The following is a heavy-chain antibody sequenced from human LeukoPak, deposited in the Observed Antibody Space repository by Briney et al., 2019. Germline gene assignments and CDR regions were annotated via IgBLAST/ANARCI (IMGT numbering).Heavy chain of an antibody. CDR1: GGSISSSSYY. D-gene: IGHD6-13*01. CDR2: IYYSGST. V-gene: IGHV4-39*01. CDR3: ARSLIAGTFRDY. J-gene: IGHJ4*02. Sequence: SETLSLTCTVSGGSISSSSYYWGWIRQPPGKGLEWIGSIYYSGSTYCNPSLKSRVTISVDTSKNQFSLKLSSVTAADTAVYYCARSLIAGTFRDYWGQGTLVTVSS.